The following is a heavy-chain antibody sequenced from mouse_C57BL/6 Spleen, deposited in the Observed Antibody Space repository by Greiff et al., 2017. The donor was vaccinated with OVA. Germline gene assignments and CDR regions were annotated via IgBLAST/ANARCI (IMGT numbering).Heavy chain of an antibody. CDR3: ARGGGLLYWYFDV. CDR2: ISPGSVST. V-gene: IGHV1-55*01. D-gene: IGHD3-1*01. Sequence: QVQLQQPGAELVKPGASVKMSCKASGYTFTSYWITWVKQRPGQGLEWIGDISPGSVSTYYNEKFQSKATLPVDTSSSTAYMQLSSLTSEDSAVYYGARGGGLLYWYFDVWGTGTTVTVSS. J-gene: IGHJ1*03. CDR1: GYTFTSYW.